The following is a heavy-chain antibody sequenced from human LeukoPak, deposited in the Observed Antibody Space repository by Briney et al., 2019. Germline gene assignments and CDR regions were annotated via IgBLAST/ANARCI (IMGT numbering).Heavy chain of an antibody. Sequence: GGSLRLSCAASGFIFSDHDMNWVRQARGKGLEWVSYISSSGSTIYYADSVKGRFTISRDNAKSSLYLQMNSLRAEDTAVYYCARHQTRNSAFDYWGQGTLVTVSS. V-gene: IGHV3-48*03. CDR3: ARHQTRNSAFDY. CDR1: GFIFSDHD. D-gene: IGHD4-23*01. J-gene: IGHJ4*02. CDR2: ISSSGSTI.